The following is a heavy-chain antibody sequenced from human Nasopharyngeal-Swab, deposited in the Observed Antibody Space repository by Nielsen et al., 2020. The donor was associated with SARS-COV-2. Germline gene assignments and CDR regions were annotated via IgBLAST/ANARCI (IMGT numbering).Heavy chain of an antibody. V-gene: IGHV3-11*04. CDR3: AHSSLSAFDI. CDR2: ISSSSISI. Sequence: WIRQPPGKGLEWVSSISSSSISIYYADSVKGRFTISRDNAKNSLYLQMNSLRAEDTAVYYCAHSSLSAFDIWGQGTMVTVSS. D-gene: IGHD6-6*01. J-gene: IGHJ3*02.